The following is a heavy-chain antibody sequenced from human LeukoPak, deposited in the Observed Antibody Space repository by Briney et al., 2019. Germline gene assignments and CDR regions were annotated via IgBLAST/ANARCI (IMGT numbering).Heavy chain of an antibody. V-gene: IGHV3-7*01. CDR1: GFTVSSYS. CDR2: IKQYGSEK. CDR3: ATLDRCSSTSCYEGFDP. D-gene: IGHD2-2*01. Sequence: PGRSLTLACAASGFTVSSYSMHWVRPAPGKGLEWVANIKQYGSEKYYVDSGKGRFTLSRDNAQNSLYLQMNSLRAEDTAVYYCATLDRCSSTSCYEGFDPWGQGTLVTVSS. J-gene: IGHJ5*02.